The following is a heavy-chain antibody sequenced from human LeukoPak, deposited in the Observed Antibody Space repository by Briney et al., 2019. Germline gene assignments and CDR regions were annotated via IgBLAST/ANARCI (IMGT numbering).Heavy chain of an antibody. D-gene: IGHD3-22*01. V-gene: IGHV4-38-2*02. CDR1: GYSISSGYY. J-gene: IGHJ1*01. CDR2: IYHSGST. Sequence: SETLSLTCAVSGYSISSGYYWGWIRQPPGKGLEWIGSIYHSGSTYYNPSLKSRVTTSVDTSKNQFSLKLSSVTAADTAVYYCARERDSSGYYSSFQHWGQGTLVTVSS. CDR3: ARERDSSGYYSSFQH.